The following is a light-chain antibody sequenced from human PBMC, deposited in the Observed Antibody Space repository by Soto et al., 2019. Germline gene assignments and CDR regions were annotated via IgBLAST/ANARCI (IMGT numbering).Light chain of an antibody. V-gene: IGKV1-9*01. Sequence: DIQLTQSPSFLSASVGDRVTITCRASQGIGSYLAWYQQKPGKAAKLLIYTASTLQSGVPSRFSGSASGTEFTLTISSLHPEDCATYSCQQLHSSPYTFGQGTKLEIK. CDR2: TAS. J-gene: IGKJ2*01. CDR1: QGIGSY. CDR3: QQLHSSPYT.